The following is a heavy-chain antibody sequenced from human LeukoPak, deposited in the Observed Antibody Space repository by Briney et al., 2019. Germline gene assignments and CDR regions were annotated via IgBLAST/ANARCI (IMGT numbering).Heavy chain of an antibody. CDR2: IYITGST. CDR3: AREWVYHYMDV. J-gene: IGHJ6*03. CDR1: GGSISGYY. V-gene: IGHV4-4*07. Sequence: SETLSLTCTVSGGSISGYYWSWIRQPAGKGLEWLGRIYITGSTNYNPPLKSRVTMSVDTSKNQFSLKLSSVTAADTAVYYCAREWVYHYMDVWGKGTTVTVSS. D-gene: IGHD1-26*01.